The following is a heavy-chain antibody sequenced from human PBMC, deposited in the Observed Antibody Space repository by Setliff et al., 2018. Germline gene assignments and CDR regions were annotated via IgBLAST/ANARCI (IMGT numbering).Heavy chain of an antibody. V-gene: IGHV3-48*01. CDR1: GFTFSTYW. CDR3: ARVYSGYDPNHYFDY. Sequence: LRLSCAASGFTFSTYWMSWVRQVPGKGLEWVSYISSSSSTIYYADSVKGRFTISRDNAKNSLYLQMNSLRAEDTAVYYCARVYSGYDPNHYFDYWGQGTLVTVSS. D-gene: IGHD5-12*01. J-gene: IGHJ4*02. CDR2: ISSSSSTI.